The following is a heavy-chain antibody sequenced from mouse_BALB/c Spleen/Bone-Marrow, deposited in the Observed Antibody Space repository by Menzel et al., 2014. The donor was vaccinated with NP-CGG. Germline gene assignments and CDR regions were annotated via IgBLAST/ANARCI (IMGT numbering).Heavy chain of an antibody. CDR3: VRERGNWYFDV. CDR2: IYPGDGDT. Sequence: VQLQQSGPELVEPGASVEISCKASGYAFSSSWMNWVKQRPGQGLEWIGRIYPGDGDTNYNGKFKGKATLTADKSSSTVYMQLSSLTSVDSAVYFCVRERGNWYFDVWGAGTTVTVSS. V-gene: IGHV1-82*01. J-gene: IGHJ1*01. CDR1: GYAFSSSW.